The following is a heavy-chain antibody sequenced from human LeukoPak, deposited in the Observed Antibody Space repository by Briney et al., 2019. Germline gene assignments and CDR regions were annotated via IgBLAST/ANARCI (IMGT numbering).Heavy chain of an antibody. CDR1: GFTFTTYW. CDR3: ARERWLQPDY. D-gene: IGHD5-24*01. V-gene: IGHV3-7*01. J-gene: IGHJ4*02. CDR2: IDNGGSDK. Sequence: PGGSLRLSCAASGFTFTTYWMSWVRQAPGKGLEWVANIDNGGSDKYYVDSVEGRFTISRDNAKNSLYLQMNSLRAEDTAVCYCARERWLQPDYWGQGILVTVSS.